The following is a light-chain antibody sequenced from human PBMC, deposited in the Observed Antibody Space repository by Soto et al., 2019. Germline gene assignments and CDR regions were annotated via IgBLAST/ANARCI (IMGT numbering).Light chain of an antibody. CDR2: AAS. J-gene: IGKJ1*01. CDR1: QGISSA. CDR3: QQYYSYPWT. Sequence: AIQLTQSPSSLSASVGDRVTSTSRASQGISSALAWYQQKPGKAPKLLIYAASTLQSGVPSRFSGSGSGTDFTLTISCLQSEDFATYYCQQYYSYPWTFGQGTKVDIK. V-gene: IGKV1-13*02.